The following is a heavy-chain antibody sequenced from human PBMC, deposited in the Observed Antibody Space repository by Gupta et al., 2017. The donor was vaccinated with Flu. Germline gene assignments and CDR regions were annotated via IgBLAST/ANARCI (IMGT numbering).Heavy chain of an antibody. CDR2: IYTSGST. Sequence: QVQLQESGPGLVKPSQTLSLTCTVSGGSISSGSYYWSWIRQPAGKGLEWIGRIYTSGSTNYNPYLKSRVTISVDTSKNQFSLKLSSVTAADTAVYDCARDSWSSGWYWDYAFDIWGQGTMVTVSS. J-gene: IGHJ3*02. CDR1: GGSISSGSYY. V-gene: IGHV4-61*02. D-gene: IGHD6-19*01. CDR3: ARDSWSSGWYWDYAFDI.